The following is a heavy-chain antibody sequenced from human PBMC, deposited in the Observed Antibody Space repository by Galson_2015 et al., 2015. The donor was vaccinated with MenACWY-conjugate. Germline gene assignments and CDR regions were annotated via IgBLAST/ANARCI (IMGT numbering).Heavy chain of an antibody. Sequence: QSGAEVKKPGESLTISCKGSGYSFTNNWIGWGRQMPGKGLEWMGIIYPADSDTRYSPSFQGQVTISADTSLSTAYLQWSSLKASDTAMYYCAVTATVIDLTYYYSLDVWGQGTTVTVSS. CDR1: GYSFTNNW. J-gene: IGHJ6*02. CDR2: IYPADSDT. V-gene: IGHV5-51*01. CDR3: AVTATVIDLTYYYSLDV. D-gene: IGHD2-21*02.